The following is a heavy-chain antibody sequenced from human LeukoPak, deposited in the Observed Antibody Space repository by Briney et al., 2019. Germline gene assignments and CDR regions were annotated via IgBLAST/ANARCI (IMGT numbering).Heavy chain of an antibody. D-gene: IGHD1-1*01. V-gene: IGHV3-23*01. Sequence: PGGSLRLSCAASGFTFSSYAMSWVRQAPGKGLEWVSAISGSGGSPYYADSVKGRSTISRDNSKNTLYLQMNSLRAEDTAVYYCARNVIWAYFDYWGQGTLVTVSS. CDR2: ISGSGGSP. CDR1: GFTFSSYA. CDR3: ARNVIWAYFDY. J-gene: IGHJ4*02.